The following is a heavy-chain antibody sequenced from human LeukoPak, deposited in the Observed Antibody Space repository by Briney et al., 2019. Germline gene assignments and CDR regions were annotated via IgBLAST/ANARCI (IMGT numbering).Heavy chain of an antibody. CDR2: IYSSGST. V-gene: IGHV4-39*01. D-gene: IGHD1-26*01. J-gene: IGHJ4*02. Sequence: PSETLSLTCTVSGASVSGSPYYWGWLRQPPGKGLEWIGSIYSSGSTYYNASLQSRVTISIETSKNQISLRLNSVTAADTAIYYCAKSGGYGLIDYWGQGTLVTVSS. CDR1: GASVSGSPYY. CDR3: AKSGGYGLIDY.